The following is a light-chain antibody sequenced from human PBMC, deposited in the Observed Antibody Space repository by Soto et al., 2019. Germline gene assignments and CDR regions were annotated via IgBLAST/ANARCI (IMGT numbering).Light chain of an antibody. Sequence: EIVLTQSPGTLSLSPGERATLSCRASQSVSSSYLVWYQQKPGQAPRLLIYGASSRATGIPDRFSGSGSGTHFTLNISRLEPEDFAVYYCQQYGDSPWTFGQGTQVEIK. CDR1: QSVSSSY. V-gene: IGKV3-20*01. CDR3: QQYGDSPWT. J-gene: IGKJ1*01. CDR2: GAS.